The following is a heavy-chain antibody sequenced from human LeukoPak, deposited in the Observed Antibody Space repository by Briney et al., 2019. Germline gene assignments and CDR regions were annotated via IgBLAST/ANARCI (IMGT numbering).Heavy chain of an antibody. CDR2: VSSGSSTI. D-gene: IGHD6-13*01. J-gene: IGHJ4*02. Sequence: GGSLRLSCAASGFTFSDYYMSWIRQAPGKALEWVSYVSSGSSTIYYADSVKGRFTISRDNAKNSLYLQMNSLRAEDTALYYCAREWEKSAAAGTVDYWGQGTLVTVSS. V-gene: IGHV3-11*01. CDR3: AREWEKSAAAGTVDY. CDR1: GFTFSDYY.